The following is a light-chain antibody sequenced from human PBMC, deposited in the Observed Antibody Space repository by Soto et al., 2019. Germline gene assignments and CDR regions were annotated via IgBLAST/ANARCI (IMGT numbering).Light chain of an antibody. J-gene: IGKJ1*01. Sequence: DIQMTQSPSSLSASVVDRVTITFLASQSISSYLNWYQQKPGKAPKLLIYAASSLQSGVPSRFSGSGSGTDFTLTISSLQPEDFATYYCQQSYSTPRKFGQGTKVDI. CDR3: QQSYSTPRK. CDR1: QSISSY. CDR2: AAS. V-gene: IGKV1-39*01.